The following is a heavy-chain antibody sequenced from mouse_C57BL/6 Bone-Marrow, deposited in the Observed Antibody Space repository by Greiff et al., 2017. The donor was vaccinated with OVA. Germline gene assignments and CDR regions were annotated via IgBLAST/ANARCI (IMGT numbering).Heavy chain of an antibody. J-gene: IGHJ1*03. CDR1: GFSINSDCY. Sequence: EVQLQESGPSLVRPSQTLSLTCTVTGFSINSDCYWIWIRQFPGNKLEYIGYTFYSGITYYNPSLESRTYITRDTSKNQFSLKLSSVTTEDTATYYCARYYYGSSYDWYFDVWGTGTTVTVSS. CDR2: TFYSGIT. D-gene: IGHD1-1*01. V-gene: IGHV3-3*01. CDR3: ARYYYGSSYDWYFDV.